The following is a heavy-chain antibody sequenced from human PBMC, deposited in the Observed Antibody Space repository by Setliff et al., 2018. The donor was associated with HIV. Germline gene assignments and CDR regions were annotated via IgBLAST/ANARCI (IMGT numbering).Heavy chain of an antibody. CDR1: GGSFPAYY. V-gene: IGHV4-34*01. D-gene: IGHD4-17*01. CDR3: VRQHGDYAFGS. CDR2: INYTGET. J-gene: IGHJ5*01. Sequence: ETLSLTCAVYGGSFPAYYWHWVRQPPGKGLEWIGEINYTGETTYNPSLKSRVNIFIDTSKKQFSLNMASVTAADTAVYYCVRQHGDYAFGSWGQGTLVTVSS.